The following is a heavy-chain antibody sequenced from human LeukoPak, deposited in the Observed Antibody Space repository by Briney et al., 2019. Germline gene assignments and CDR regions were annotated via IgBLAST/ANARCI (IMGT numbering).Heavy chain of an antibody. V-gene: IGHV4-39*07. CDR1: GGSISSSSYY. CDR3: ARVKQLRFDY. CDR2: IYYSGST. Sequence: SETLSLTCTVSGGSISSSSYYWGWIRQPPGKGLVWIGSIYYSGSTYYNPSLKSRVTISVDTSKNQFSLKLSSVTAADTAVYYCARVKQLRFDYWGQGTLVTVSS. D-gene: IGHD6-13*01. J-gene: IGHJ4*02.